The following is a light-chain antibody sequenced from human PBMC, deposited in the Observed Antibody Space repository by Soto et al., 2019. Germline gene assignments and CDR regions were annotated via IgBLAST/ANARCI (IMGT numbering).Light chain of an antibody. V-gene: IGKV1-39*01. Sequence: DIQMTQSPSSLSASVGDRVTITCRASQSISTYLNWYQQKPGKAPKLLIYVASSLQSGVPPRFSGSGSVTDFTLTISSLQPEDFSTYYCQQSYITPPITSGQGTRLEIK. CDR3: QQSYITPPIT. J-gene: IGKJ5*01. CDR2: VAS. CDR1: QSISTY.